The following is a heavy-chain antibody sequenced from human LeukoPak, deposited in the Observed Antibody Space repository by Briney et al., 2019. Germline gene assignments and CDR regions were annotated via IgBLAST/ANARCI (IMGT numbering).Heavy chain of an antibody. J-gene: IGHJ4*02. D-gene: IGHD3-16*02. V-gene: IGHV4-34*01. CDR1: GGSFSGYY. Sequence: TSETLSLTCAVYGGSFSGYYWSWIRQPPGKGLEWIGEINHSGSTNYNPSLKSRVTISVDTSKNQFSLKLSSVTAADTAVYYCARVGGYYDYVWGSYHLYYFDYWGQGTLVTVSS. CDR3: ARVGGYYDYVWGSYHLYYFDY. CDR2: INHSGST.